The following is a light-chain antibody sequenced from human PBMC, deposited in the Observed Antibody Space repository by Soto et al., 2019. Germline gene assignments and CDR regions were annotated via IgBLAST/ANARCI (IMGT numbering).Light chain of an antibody. CDR1: SSNIGSNY. Sequence: QSVLTQPPSVSAAPGQKVTISCSGTSSNIGSNYESWYQQFPGTAPRLLIYDGNSRPSGIPDRFSGSKSGTSATLGITGLQTGDEAEYYCGTWDNSLRSWVFGGGTKLTVL. V-gene: IGLV1-51*01. CDR3: GTWDNSLRSWV. J-gene: IGLJ3*02. CDR2: DGN.